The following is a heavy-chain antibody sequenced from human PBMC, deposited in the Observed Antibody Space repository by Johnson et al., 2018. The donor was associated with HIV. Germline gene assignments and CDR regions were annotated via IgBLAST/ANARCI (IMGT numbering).Heavy chain of an antibody. V-gene: IGHV3-33*01. J-gene: IGHJ3*02. CDR3: ARAPIYYYDSPRHAFDI. Sequence: VQVLESGGGVVQPGTSLRLSCEASGLSLSAYGLHWVRQAPGKGLEWLAVIWPDGSNRFYADSVKGRFTFSRDNSKNTLSLQMNSLRAEDTAVYYCARAPIYYYDSPRHAFDIWGQGTMVTVSS. D-gene: IGHD3-22*01. CDR1: GLSLSAYG. CDR2: IWPDGSNR.